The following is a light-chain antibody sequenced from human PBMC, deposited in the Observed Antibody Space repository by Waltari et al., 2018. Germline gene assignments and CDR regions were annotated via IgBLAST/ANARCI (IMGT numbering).Light chain of an antibody. Sequence: IVLTQSPDTLSLSPGESATLSCRASQSVSSISLVWLQQKPGQAPRLVIYGTSNRATGFPDRFSGIGSGTDFTLTISRLEPEDFAMYYCQQYDGSVLTFGGGTKVEL. V-gene: IGKV3-20*01. J-gene: IGKJ4*01. CDR2: GTS. CDR3: QQYDGSVLT. CDR1: QSVSSIS.